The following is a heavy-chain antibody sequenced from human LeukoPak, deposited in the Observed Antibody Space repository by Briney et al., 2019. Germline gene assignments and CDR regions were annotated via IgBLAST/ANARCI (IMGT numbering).Heavy chain of an antibody. CDR3: ARGWVTMVRGVIITDYYYYMDV. CDR2: INHRGST. Sequence: AETLSLTCAVYGGSFSGYYWSWIRQPPGKGLEWMGEINHRGSTNYNPSLERRVTISVATSKNQSSLKLSSVTAADTAVYYCARGWVTMVRGVIITDYYYYMDVWGKGTTLTVSS. V-gene: IGHV4-34*01. J-gene: IGHJ6*03. CDR1: GGSFSGYY. D-gene: IGHD3-10*01.